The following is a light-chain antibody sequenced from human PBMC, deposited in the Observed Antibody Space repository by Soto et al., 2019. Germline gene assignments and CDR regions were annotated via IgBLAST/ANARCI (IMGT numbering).Light chain of an antibody. CDR3: CSYDGSSGRVV. CDR1: SSDFESYNL. J-gene: IGLJ2*01. CDR2: EGN. V-gene: IGLV2-23*01. Sequence: QSALTQPASVSGSPGQSITISCTGASSDFESYNLVSWYQQHPGKAPKLIIYEGNKRPSGVSNRFSASASGNTASLTISGLQAEEEAAYSCCSYDGSSGRVVFGGGTKLTVL.